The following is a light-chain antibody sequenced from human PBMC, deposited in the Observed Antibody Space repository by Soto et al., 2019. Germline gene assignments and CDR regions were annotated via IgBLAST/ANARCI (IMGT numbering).Light chain of an antibody. CDR1: SSNIGTNT. Sequence: QPVLTQPPSASGTPGQRVTISCSGSSSNIGTNTVNWYQQLPGTAPKLLMYTDDQRPSGVPDRFSGSRSGTSASLAISGLQSEDEADYHCAAWDDSLDGVVFGGGTKVTVL. CDR3: AAWDDSLDGVV. CDR2: TDD. J-gene: IGLJ2*01. V-gene: IGLV1-44*01.